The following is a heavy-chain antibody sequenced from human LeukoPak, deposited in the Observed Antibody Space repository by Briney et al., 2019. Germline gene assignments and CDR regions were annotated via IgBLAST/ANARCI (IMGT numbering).Heavy chain of an antibody. V-gene: IGHV1-46*01. CDR3: ARDARQYSGSYYRGNWFDP. CDR1: GYTFTISY. J-gene: IGHJ5*02. CDR2: INPSGGST. Sequence: ASVKVSCKASGYTFTISYMHWVRHAPGQGLGWMGVINPSGGSTSYAQKFQGRVTMTRDMSTSTVYMELSSLRSEDTAVYYCARDARQYSGSYYRGNWFDPWGQGTLVTVSS. D-gene: IGHD1-26*01.